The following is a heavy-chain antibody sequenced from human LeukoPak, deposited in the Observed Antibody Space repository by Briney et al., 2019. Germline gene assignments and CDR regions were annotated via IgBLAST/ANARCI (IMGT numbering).Heavy chain of an antibody. CDR1: GGSISSGDYY. CDR3: ARGSTYYDFWSGSQGMSHFAY. D-gene: IGHD3-3*01. J-gene: IGHJ4*02. CDR2: IYNSRST. V-gene: IGHV4-30-4*01. Sequence: SETLSLTCTVSGGSISSGDYYWSWIRQPPGKGLAWIGYIYNSRSTYYNLSLKSRVIISGDTSKNQFSLKLSSVTAADTAVYYCARGSTYYDFWSGSQGMSHFAYWGQGTLVTVSS.